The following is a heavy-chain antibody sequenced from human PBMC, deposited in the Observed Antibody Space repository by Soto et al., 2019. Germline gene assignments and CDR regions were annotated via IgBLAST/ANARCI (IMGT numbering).Heavy chain of an antibody. CDR2: IWYDGSLQ. CDR3: ANLWGDGYNLGQDYNGMDV. CDR1: GFSFENYG. V-gene: IGHV3-33*06. D-gene: IGHD5-12*01. Sequence: GSLRLSCAASGFSFENYGMHWVRQAPGRGLEWVAIIWYDGSLQYYAAAVKGRFTISRDNSKNTLYLEMNSLRAEDTAVYYCANLWGDGYNLGQDYNGMDVWGQGTTVTVSS. J-gene: IGHJ6*02.